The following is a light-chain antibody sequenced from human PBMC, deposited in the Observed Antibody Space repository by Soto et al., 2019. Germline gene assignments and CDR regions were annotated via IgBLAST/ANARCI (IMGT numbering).Light chain of an antibody. Sequence: DLLLTPSPDSLSFALGARATINCKSSQNILYRSNNKNYLSWYQQKPRQPPKLLIYWASTRESGVPDRFSGSGSGTDFTLKISRVEAEDVGVYYCMQSIQLPLTFGGGTKVDIK. CDR2: WAS. V-gene: IGKV4-1*01. J-gene: IGKJ4*01. CDR3: MQSIQLPLT. CDR1: QNILYRSNNKNY.